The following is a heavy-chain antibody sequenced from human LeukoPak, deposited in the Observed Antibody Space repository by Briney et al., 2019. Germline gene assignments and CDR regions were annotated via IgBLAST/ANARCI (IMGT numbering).Heavy chain of an antibody. J-gene: IGHJ6*04. Sequence: ASVKVSCKASGYTFTSYYMHWVRQAPGQGLEWMGIINPSGGSTNYAQKFQGRVTMTRDTSTSTVYMELSSLRSEDTAVYYCARSLGYCSSTGCSPGRYYGMDVWGKGTTVTVSS. D-gene: IGHD2-2*01. CDR1: GYTFTSYY. CDR3: ARSLGYCSSTGCSPGRYYGMDV. CDR2: INPSGGST. V-gene: IGHV1-46*01.